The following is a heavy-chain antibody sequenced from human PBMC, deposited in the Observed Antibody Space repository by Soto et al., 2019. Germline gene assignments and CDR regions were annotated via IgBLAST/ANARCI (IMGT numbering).Heavy chain of an antibody. Sequence: GASVAACWEASGYTLNHCYMRWGRQAPGQGPEWVGVINPSTLVTSYAQKFQGRVTMTRDTSTSTVYMELNSLISEDTAVYYCARNGQTYDYYFFDNWGQRTLVTVSS. V-gene: IGHV1-46*02. D-gene: IGHD5-12*01. J-gene: IGHJ4*02. CDR2: INPSTLVT. CDR3: ARNGQTYDYYFFDN. CDR1: GYTLNHCY.